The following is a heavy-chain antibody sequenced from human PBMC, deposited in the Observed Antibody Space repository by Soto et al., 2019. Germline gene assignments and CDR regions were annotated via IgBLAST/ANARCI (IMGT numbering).Heavy chain of an antibody. CDR3: VGDGYNYGYFDY. J-gene: IGHJ4*02. V-gene: IGHV3-73*02. Sequence: EVQLVESGGGLVQPGGSLKLSCAASGFTFSGSAMHWVRQASGKGLEWVGRIRSKANSYATAYAASVKGRFTISRDDSKNTAYLQMNSLKTEYTAVYYCVGDGYNYGYFDYWGQGTLVTVSS. CDR1: GFTFSGSA. D-gene: IGHD5-12*01. CDR2: IRSKANSYAT.